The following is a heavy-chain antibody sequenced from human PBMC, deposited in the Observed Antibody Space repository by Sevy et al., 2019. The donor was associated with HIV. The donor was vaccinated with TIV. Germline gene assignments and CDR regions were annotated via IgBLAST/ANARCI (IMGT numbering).Heavy chain of an antibody. Sequence: GGSLRLSCAASGFTFDDYAMHWVRQAPGKGLEWVSGIGGNSGSIGYADSLKGRFTISGDNAKNSLYLQMNSLRAEDTALSYCAKAPWCSGGSCYYYFQHWGQGTLVTVSS. CDR1: GFTFDDYA. D-gene: IGHD2-15*01. CDR3: AKAPWCSGGSCYYYFQH. V-gene: IGHV3-9*01. CDR2: IGGNSGSI. J-gene: IGHJ1*01.